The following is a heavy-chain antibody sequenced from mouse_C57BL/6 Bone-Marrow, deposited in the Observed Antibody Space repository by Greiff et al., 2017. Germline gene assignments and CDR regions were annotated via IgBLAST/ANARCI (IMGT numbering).Heavy chain of an antibody. CDR2: IRNKANGYTT. J-gene: IGHJ4*01. CDR3: ARSGLRRGGYYYAMDY. D-gene: IGHD2-2*01. CDR1: GFTFTDYY. V-gene: IGHV7-3*01. Sequence: VQLKESGGGLVQPGGSLSLSCAASGFTFTDYYMSWVRQPPGKALEWLGFIRNKANGYTTEYSASVKGRFTISRDNSQSILYLQMNALRAEDSATYYCARSGLRRGGYYYAMDYWGQGTSVTVSS.